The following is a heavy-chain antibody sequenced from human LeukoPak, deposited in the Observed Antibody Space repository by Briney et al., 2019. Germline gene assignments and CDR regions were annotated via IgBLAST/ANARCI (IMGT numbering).Heavy chain of an antibody. J-gene: IGHJ4*02. V-gene: IGHV3-23*01. CDR1: VSTFSSYA. D-gene: IGHD3-22*01. CDR2: ISGSGGST. CDR3: AKSRSSGYYYIWVY. Sequence: GGSLRLSCAASVSTFSSYAMSWVRQAPGKGLEWVSVISGSGGSTYYADSVKGRFTISRDNSKNTLYLQMNSLRAEDTAVYYCAKSRSSGYYYIWVYWGQGTLVTVSS.